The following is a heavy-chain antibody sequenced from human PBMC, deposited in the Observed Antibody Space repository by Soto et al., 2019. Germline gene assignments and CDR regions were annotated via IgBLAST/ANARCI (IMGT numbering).Heavy chain of an antibody. CDR1: GYNFNTNW. Sequence: GESLKISCKGSGYNFNTNWIGWVRQMPGKGLEWMGDIFPSDSDIRYSPSLQGQVTISADKSISTTYLQWRSLTASDTAMYYCARVFGSGWSGFDPWGQGTLVTVSS. J-gene: IGHJ5*02. V-gene: IGHV5-51*01. D-gene: IGHD6-19*01. CDR3: ARVFGSGWSGFDP. CDR2: IFPSDSDI.